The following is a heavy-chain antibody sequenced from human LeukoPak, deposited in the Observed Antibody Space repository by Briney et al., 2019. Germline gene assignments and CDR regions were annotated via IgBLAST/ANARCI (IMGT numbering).Heavy chain of an antibody. CDR3: ARDPPYYYVSGSYSSLGMDV. J-gene: IGHJ6*02. D-gene: IGHD3-10*01. Sequence: SQTLSLTCTVSGGSISSGGYYWSWIRQHPGKGLEWIGYIYYSGSTYYNPSLKSRVTISVDTSKNQFSLNLSSVTAADTAVYYCARDPPYYYVSGSYSSLGMDVWGPGTTVTVSS. CDR1: GGSISSGGYY. V-gene: IGHV4-31*03. CDR2: IYYSGST.